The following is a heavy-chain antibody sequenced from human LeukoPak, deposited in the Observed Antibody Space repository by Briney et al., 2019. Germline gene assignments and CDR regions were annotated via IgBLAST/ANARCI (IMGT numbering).Heavy chain of an antibody. D-gene: IGHD3-22*01. CDR1: GGTFRIYA. CDR2: IIPIFGTA. J-gene: IGHJ3*02. Sequence: ASVNVSCKASGGTFRIYAISWVRQAPGQGLEWMGGIIPIFGTANYAQKFQGRVTITADESTSTAYMELSSLRSEDTAVYYCARPPQYYYDSSGYYRNDAFDIWGQGTSVTVSS. V-gene: IGHV1-69*13. CDR3: ARPPQYYYDSSGYYRNDAFDI.